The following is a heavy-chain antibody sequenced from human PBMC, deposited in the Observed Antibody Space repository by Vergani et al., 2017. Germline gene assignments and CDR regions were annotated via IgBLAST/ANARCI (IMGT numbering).Heavy chain of an antibody. CDR3: ARGPPPRYNWNYGKSFEY. Sequence: QVQLVQSGAEVKKPGSSVKVSCKASGGTFSSYAISWVRQAPGQGLEWMGGIIPIFGTANYAQKFQGRVTLTADEATSPAYMELSSLRAEDTAVYYCARGPPPRYNWNYGKSFEYWGQGTLGTVSS. CDR2: IIPIFGTA. J-gene: IGHJ4*02. V-gene: IGHV1-69*01. CDR1: GGTFSSYA. D-gene: IGHD1-7*01.